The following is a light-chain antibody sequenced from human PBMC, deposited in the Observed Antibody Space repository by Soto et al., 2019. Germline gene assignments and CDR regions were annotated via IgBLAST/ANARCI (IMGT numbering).Light chain of an antibody. J-gene: IGKJ1*01. CDR3: QHYDSYPGA. Sequence: DIQMTQCPSTXSXXXXXXXXIPXRASQSSSSWLAWYQQKPGKAPKLLIYDASSLESGVPARFSGSGSGTEFTLTISSLKPDDFAFYYCQHYDSYPGAFGQGTKVDIK. V-gene: IGKV1-5*01. CDR2: DAS. CDR1: QSSSSW.